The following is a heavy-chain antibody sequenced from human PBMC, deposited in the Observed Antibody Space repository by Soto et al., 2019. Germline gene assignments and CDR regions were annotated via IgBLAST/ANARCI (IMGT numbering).Heavy chain of an antibody. J-gene: IGHJ5*01. V-gene: IGHV4-31*03. D-gene: IGHD2-15*01. CDR1: GDSISRGGYY. CDR3: VRDAAGGYGLGWFDP. CDR2: IYHSGST. Sequence: QVQLQESGPGLVKPSQTLSLTCTVSGDSISRGGYYYNCIRQLPGKCLEWIGYIYHSGSTNYNQSLKSRVIISVDTSTIPLSLELRYVTDADTAVYYCVRDAAGGYGLGWFDPWGQGNLVTVSS.